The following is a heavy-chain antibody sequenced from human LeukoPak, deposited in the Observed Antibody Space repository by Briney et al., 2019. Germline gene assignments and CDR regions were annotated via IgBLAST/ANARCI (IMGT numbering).Heavy chain of an antibody. Sequence: GGSLRLSFAASGFTFSNYWMHWVRQAPGKGLVWVSRINSDGINTSYADSVKGRFTISRDNAKNTLNLQMNSLRAEDTAVYYCARDGEGYGASGYYKYWGQGTLVTVSS. V-gene: IGHV3-74*01. CDR3: ARDGEGYGASGYYKY. J-gene: IGHJ4*02. CDR1: GFTFSNYW. D-gene: IGHD3-22*01. CDR2: INSDGINT.